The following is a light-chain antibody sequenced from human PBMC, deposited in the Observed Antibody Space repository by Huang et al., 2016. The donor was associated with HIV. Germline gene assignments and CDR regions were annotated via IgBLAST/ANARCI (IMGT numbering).Light chain of an antibody. J-gene: IGKJ1*01. V-gene: IGKV3-20*01. CDR1: QSVSSTY. Sequence: EIVLTQSPGTLSLSPGERATLSCRASQSVSSTYLAWYQQKPGQAPRLLIDGASSRATGIPDRVSGSGSGTDFTLTISRLEPEDFAVYYCQQYGSSPTAFGQGTKVEIK. CDR2: GAS. CDR3: QQYGSSPTA.